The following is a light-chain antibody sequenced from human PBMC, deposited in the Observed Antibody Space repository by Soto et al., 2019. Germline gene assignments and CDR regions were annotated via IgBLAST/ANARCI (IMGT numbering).Light chain of an antibody. CDR2: GAS. CDR1: QNVRSY. J-gene: IGKJ1*01. Sequence: ETVVTQSPATLSVFPGEAVVLSCRASQNVRSYLAWYQFRPGQAPRVVIYGASTRAAGIATRFSGSGFGTEFTLTIDSLQPEDSAIYYCQQYKDWPKTFVQGTKVEIK. CDR3: QQYKDWPKT. V-gene: IGKV3-15*01.